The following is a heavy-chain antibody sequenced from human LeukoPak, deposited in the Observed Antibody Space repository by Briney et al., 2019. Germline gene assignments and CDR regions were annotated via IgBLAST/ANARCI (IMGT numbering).Heavy chain of an antibody. CDR1: GFTFSSYA. V-gene: IGHV3-30-3*01. Sequence: GGSLRLSCAASGFTFSSYAMHWVRQAPGKGLEWVAVISYDGSNKYYADSVKGRFTISRDNSKNTLYLQMNSLRAEDTAGYYCARDLRYYDSSGYYLWGQGTLVTVSS. J-gene: IGHJ5*02. CDR2: ISYDGSNK. D-gene: IGHD3-22*01. CDR3: ARDLRYYDSSGYYL.